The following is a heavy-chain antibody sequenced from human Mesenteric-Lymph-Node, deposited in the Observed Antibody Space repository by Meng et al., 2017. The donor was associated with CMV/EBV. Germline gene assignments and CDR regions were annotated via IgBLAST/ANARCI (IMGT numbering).Heavy chain of an antibody. CDR3: AKDSSRSTWYGPDYYYGMDV. J-gene: IGHJ6*02. V-gene: IGHV3-9*01. CDR2: ISWNSGDI. CDR1: GFTFDDYA. Sequence: GGSLRLSCAASGFTFDDYAMHWVRQAPGQGLEWVSGISWNSGDIGYADSVKGRFTISRDHSTSTLYLQMNSLRAEDTAVYYCAKDSSRSTWYGPDYYYGMDVWGQGTTVTVSS. D-gene: IGHD6-13*01.